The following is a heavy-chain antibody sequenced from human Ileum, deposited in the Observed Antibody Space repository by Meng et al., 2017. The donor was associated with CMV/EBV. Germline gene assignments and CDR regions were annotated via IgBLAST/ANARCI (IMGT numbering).Heavy chain of an antibody. CDR2: IRYDGSNK. Sequence: GGSLRLSCAASGFTFSSYGMHWVRQAPGKGLEWVAFIRYDGSNKYYADSVKGRFTISRDNSKNTLYLQMNSLRAEDTAVYYSHVPAAIYYYGMDVWGQGTTVTVSS. V-gene: IGHV3-30*02. J-gene: IGHJ6*02. CDR3: HVPAAIYYYGMDV. D-gene: IGHD2-2*01. CDR1: GFTFSSYG.